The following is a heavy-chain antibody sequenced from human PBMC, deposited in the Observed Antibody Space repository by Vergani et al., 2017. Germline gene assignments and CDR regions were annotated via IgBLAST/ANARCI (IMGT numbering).Heavy chain of an antibody. CDR2: FYHSGST. J-gene: IGHJ3*02. CDR3: ARDVVGAVAFDI. Sequence: QVQLPESGPGLVKPSGTLSLTCAVSGGSISSSNWWSWVRQPPGKGLEWIGEFYHSGSTHYNPSLKSRVTISVDKSKKQFSLKLSSVTAADTAVYYCARDVVGAVAFDIWGQGTMVTVSS. CDR1: GGSISSSNW. D-gene: IGHD2-15*01. V-gene: IGHV4-4*02.